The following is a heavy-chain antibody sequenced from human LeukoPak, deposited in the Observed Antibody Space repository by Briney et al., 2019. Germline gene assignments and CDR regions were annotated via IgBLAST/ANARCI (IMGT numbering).Heavy chain of an antibody. J-gene: IGHJ4*02. V-gene: IGHV4-59*01. D-gene: IGHD3/OR15-3a*01. CDR3: ARGSRTIFGLIMTDS. Sequence: SETLSLTCTVSGDSIGGYYWKWIRQPPGKGLEWIGYIYYTGSTNYSPSLNSRVTISIDTSKNQFSLELSSVTAADTAVYYCARGSRTIFGLIMTDSWGQGTLVTVSS. CDR2: IYYTGST. CDR1: GDSIGGYY.